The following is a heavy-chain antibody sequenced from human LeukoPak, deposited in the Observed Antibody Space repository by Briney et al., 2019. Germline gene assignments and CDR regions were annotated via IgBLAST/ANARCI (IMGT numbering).Heavy chain of an antibody. CDR3: ARGVTSTSYYYGSGSYYGNYGMDV. CDR2: IIPILGIA. Sequence: GASVKVSCKASGGTFSSYAISWVRQAPGQGLEWMGRIIPILGIANYAQKFQGRVTITADKSTSTAYMELSSLRSEDTAVYYCARGVTSTSYYYGSGSYYGNYGMDVWGQGTTVTVSS. V-gene: IGHV1-69*04. CDR1: GGTFSSYA. J-gene: IGHJ6*02. D-gene: IGHD3-10*01.